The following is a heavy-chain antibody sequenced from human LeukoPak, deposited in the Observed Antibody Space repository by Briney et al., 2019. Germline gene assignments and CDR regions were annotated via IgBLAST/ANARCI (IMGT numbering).Heavy chain of an antibody. CDR1: GFTFSSYG. Sequence: GGSLRLSCAASGFTFSSYGMHWVRRAPGKGLEWVAVIWYDGSNKYYADSVKGRFTISRDNSKNTLYLQMNSLRAEDTAVYYCARAITTRDDYWGQGTLVTVSS. D-gene: IGHD3-22*01. J-gene: IGHJ4*02. CDR3: ARAITTRDDY. V-gene: IGHV3-33*01. CDR2: IWYDGSNK.